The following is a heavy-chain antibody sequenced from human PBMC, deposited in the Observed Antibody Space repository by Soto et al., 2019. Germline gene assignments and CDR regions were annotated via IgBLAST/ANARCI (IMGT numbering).Heavy chain of an antibody. CDR3: ARGRYYGSGSQPYYYGMDV. CDR2: INHSGST. J-gene: IGHJ6*02. Sequence: QVQLQQWGAGLLKPSETLSLTCAVYGGSFSGYYWSWIRQPPGKGLEWIGEINHSGSTNYNPSLKSRVTISVATSKNQFSLKLSSVPAADTAVYYCARGRYYGSGSQPYYYGMDVWGQGTTVTVSS. D-gene: IGHD3-10*01. CDR1: GGSFSGYY. V-gene: IGHV4-34*01.